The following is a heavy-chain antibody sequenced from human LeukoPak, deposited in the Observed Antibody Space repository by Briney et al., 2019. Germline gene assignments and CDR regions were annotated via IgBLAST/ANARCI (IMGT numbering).Heavy chain of an antibody. Sequence: GRSLRLSCAASGFIFDDYALHWVRQAPGKGLEWVSGISWNGAIIGYADSVKGRFTISRDNAKNSLYLQMSSLRPDDTALYYCAKDMSWLVFDYWGQGTLVTVSS. J-gene: IGHJ4*02. V-gene: IGHV3-9*01. CDR3: AKDMSWLVFDY. CDR2: ISWNGAII. D-gene: IGHD6-19*01. CDR1: GFIFDDYA.